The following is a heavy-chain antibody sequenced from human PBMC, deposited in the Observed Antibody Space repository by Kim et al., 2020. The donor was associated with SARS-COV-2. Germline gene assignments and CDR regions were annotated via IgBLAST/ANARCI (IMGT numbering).Heavy chain of an antibody. CDR3: ARDPMYYDILTGANDAFDI. D-gene: IGHD3-9*01. Sequence: SVKVSCKASGGTFSSYAISWVRQAPGQGLEWMGRIIPILGIANYAQKFQGRVTITADKSTSTAYMELSSLRSEDTAVYYCARDPMYYDILTGANDAFDIWGQGIMGTVSS. J-gene: IGHJ3*02. CDR1: GGTFSSYA. V-gene: IGHV1-69*04. CDR2: IIPILGIA.